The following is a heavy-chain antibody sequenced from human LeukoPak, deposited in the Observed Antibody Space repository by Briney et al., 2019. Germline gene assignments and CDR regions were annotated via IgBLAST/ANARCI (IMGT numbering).Heavy chain of an antibody. CDR2: IYHSGST. V-gene: IGHV4-4*02. Sequence: SETLSLTCAVSGGSISSSNWWSWVRQPPGKGLEWIGYIYHSGSTYYNPSLKSRVTISVDRSKNQFSLKLSSVTAADTAVYYCARAHRLDTAMASDYWGQGTLVTVSS. CDR1: GGSISSSNW. J-gene: IGHJ4*02. CDR3: ARAHRLDTAMASDY. D-gene: IGHD5-18*01.